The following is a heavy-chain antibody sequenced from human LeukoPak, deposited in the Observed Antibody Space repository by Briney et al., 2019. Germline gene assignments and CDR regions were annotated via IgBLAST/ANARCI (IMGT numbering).Heavy chain of an antibody. D-gene: IGHD6-13*01. CDR2: ISRTGNSI. CDR1: GFTLSSYE. J-gene: IGHJ4*02. Sequence: GGSLRLTCAASGFTLSSYEMNWVRLAPGKGLEWISYISRTGNSIYYADSVKGRFTISRDSAKNSLYLQMNSLRAEDTAVYYCARGPYSSNWYVDYWGQGTLVTVAS. CDR3: ARGPYSSNWYVDY. V-gene: IGHV3-48*03.